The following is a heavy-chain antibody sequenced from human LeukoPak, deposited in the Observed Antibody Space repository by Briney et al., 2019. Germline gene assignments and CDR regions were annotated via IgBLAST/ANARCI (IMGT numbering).Heavy chain of an antibody. CDR3: AKEGDQFRGYLDA. CDR1: GFTFSRLG. CDR2: IWHDGSVE. V-gene: IGHV3-33*06. J-gene: IGHJ6*03. Sequence: GGSLRLSCAASGFTFSRLGMQWVRQAPGKGLEWVAMIWHDGSVEEYADSVKGRFSISRDNSQNTLYLQMNRLRDDDTAVYYCAKEGDQFRGYLDAWGKGTTVTLSS. D-gene: IGHD3-16*01.